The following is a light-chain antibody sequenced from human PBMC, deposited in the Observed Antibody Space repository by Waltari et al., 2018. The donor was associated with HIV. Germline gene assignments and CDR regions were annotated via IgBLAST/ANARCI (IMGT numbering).Light chain of an antibody. J-gene: IGKJ2*01. CDR3: QQYETNPYT. V-gene: IGKV1-5*03. CDR2: QAS. CDR1: QTVNRW. Sequence: DIQLTQSPSTLSTSVGDRVTITSRASQTVNRWLAWFQQRPGKAPKLLIYQASNLQNGVPSRFSGSGSGTEFTLTISSLQPDDSATYYCQQYETNPYTFGQGTKLQIK.